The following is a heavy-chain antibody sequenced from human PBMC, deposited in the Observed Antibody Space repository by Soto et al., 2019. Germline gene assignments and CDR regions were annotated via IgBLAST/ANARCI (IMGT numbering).Heavy chain of an antibody. CDR2: IKQDGSEK. J-gene: IGHJ5*02. CDR3: ARVPGVVPAATSSRFDP. CDR1: GFTFSSYW. D-gene: IGHD2-2*01. Sequence: GGSLRLSCAASGFTFSSYWMSWVRQAPGKGLEWAANIKQDGSEKYYVDSVKGRFTISRDNAKNSLYLQMNSLRAEDTAVYYCARVPGVVPAATSSRFDPWGQGTLVTVSS. V-gene: IGHV3-7*03.